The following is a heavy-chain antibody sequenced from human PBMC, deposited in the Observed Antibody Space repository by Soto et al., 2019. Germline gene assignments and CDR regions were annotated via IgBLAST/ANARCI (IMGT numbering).Heavy chain of an antibody. D-gene: IGHD2-2*01. Sequence: LSLTCTVSGGSNIRDGYYWSWIRQHPGKGLEWIAYISYSGSSYPNPSLKSRVTISADTSKNQFSLRLTSVTAADTAVYFCARATPAGSADFWGQGTLVTVS. V-gene: IGHV4-31*03. CDR2: ISYSGSS. J-gene: IGHJ4*02. CDR1: GGSNIRDGYY. CDR3: ARATPAGSADF.